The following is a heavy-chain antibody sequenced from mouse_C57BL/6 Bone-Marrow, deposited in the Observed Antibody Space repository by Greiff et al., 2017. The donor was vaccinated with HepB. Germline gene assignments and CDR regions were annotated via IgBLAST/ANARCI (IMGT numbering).Heavy chain of an antibody. CDR1: GYTFTSYW. D-gene: IGHD4-1*01. Sequence: QVQLQQPGAELVKPGASVKMSCKASGYTFTSYWITWVKQRPGQGLEWIGDIYPGSGSTNYNEKFKSKATLTVDTSSSPAYMQLSSLTSEDSAVYYCLAGTDWYFDVWGTGTTVTVSS. CDR3: LAGTDWYFDV. J-gene: IGHJ1*03. V-gene: IGHV1-55*01. CDR2: IYPGSGST.